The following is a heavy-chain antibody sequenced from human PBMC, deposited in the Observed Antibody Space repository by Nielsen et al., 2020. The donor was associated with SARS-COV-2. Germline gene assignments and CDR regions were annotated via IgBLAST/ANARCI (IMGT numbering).Heavy chain of an antibody. J-gene: IGHJ4*02. V-gene: IGHV3-43*01. CDR1: GFTFDDYT. CDR2: ISWDGGST. CDR3: GTTGY. Sequence: GESLKISCAASGFTFDDYTMHWVRQAPGKGLEWVSLISWDGGSTYYADSVKGRFTISRDNAKNSLYLQMNSLRAEDTALYYCGTTGYWGQGTLVTVSS. D-gene: IGHD4-17*01.